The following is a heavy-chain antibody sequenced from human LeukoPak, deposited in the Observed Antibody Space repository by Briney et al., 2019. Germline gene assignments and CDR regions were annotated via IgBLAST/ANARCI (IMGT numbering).Heavy chain of an antibody. J-gene: IGHJ3*02. CDR1: GGSISSYY. Sequence: RSETLSLTCTVSGGSISSYYWSWIQQPPGKGLEWIGYIYYSGSTNYNPSLKSRVTISVDTSKNQFSLKLSSVTAADTAVYYCARSSPAMVRGVNDAFDIWGQGTMVTVSS. V-gene: IGHV4-59*01. CDR3: ARSSPAMVRGVNDAFDI. CDR2: IYYSGST. D-gene: IGHD3-10*01.